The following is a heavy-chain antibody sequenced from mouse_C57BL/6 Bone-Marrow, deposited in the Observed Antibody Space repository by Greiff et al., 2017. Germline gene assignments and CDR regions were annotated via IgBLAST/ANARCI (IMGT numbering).Heavy chain of an antibody. J-gene: IGHJ2*01. D-gene: IGHD4-1*01. CDR2: IYPTSGRT. V-gene: IGHV1-55*01. CDR1: GYTFTSYW. Sequence: QVQLQQPGAELVKPGASVKMSCKASGYTFTSYWITWVKQRPGHGLEWIGDIYPTSGRTNYNEKFKSKAILTVDTSSNTAYMQLSSLTSEDSAVFYWARTGPLGRSCDYWGQGTTLTVSS. CDR3: ARTGPLGRSCDY.